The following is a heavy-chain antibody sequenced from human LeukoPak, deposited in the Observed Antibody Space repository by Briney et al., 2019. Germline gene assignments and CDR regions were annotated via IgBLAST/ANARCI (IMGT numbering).Heavy chain of an antibody. CDR3: AKASRASPSSLDF. CDR1: GFIFANFG. CDR2: IWFDGSHK. J-gene: IGHJ4*02. Sequence: AGGSLRLSCAASGFIFANFGMHWVRQAPGKGLEWVALIWFDGSHKYYADSVKGRVSISRDNSNDTLYLQMNTLRAEDTAVYFCAKASRASPSSLDFWGRGTLVTVSS. V-gene: IGHV3-33*06.